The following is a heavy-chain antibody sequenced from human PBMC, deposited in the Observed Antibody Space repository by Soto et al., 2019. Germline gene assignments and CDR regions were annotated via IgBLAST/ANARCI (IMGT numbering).Heavy chain of an antibody. Sequence: PGGSLRLSCAASGFTFSSYSMNWVRQAPGKGLEWVSYISSSSSTIYYADSVKGRFTISRDNAKNSLYLQMNSLRAEDTAVYYCASDLPYLDGYCIGGSCFQYLQHWGQGTLVTVSS. D-gene: IGHD2-15*01. CDR2: ISSSSSTI. CDR3: ASDLPYLDGYCIGGSCFQYLQH. CDR1: GFTFSSYS. J-gene: IGHJ1*01. V-gene: IGHV3-48*01.